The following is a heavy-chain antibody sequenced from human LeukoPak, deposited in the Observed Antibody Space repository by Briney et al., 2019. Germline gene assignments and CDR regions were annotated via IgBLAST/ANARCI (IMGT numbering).Heavy chain of an antibody. V-gene: IGHV3-74*01. D-gene: IGHD6-19*01. CDR2: INPDDGST. CDR3: ARVAVAGPTGWFDP. J-gene: IGHJ5*02. Sequence: GGSLGLSCAASGFTFRKYWLHWVRQAPGKGLVWVSRINPDDGSTSYADSVKGRFSISRDNIDNVVYLQMNSLRVEDTAVYYCARVAVAGPTGWFDPWGQGTLVTVSS. CDR1: GFTFRKYW.